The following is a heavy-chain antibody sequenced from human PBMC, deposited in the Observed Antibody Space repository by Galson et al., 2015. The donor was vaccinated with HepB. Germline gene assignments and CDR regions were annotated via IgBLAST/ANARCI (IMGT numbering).Heavy chain of an antibody. J-gene: IGHJ4*02. Sequence: SVKVSCKASGGTFKNYDISWVRQAPGQGLEWMGGITPIFATANYAQKFQGRVTITADESTSTAYMELRSLTSEDTAVYYCARVFSEEPKFQYFFYWNQGTLVTVSS. CDR1: GGTFKNYD. CDR3: ARVFSEEPKFQYFFY. D-gene: IGHD3-9*01. CDR2: ITPIFATA. V-gene: IGHV1-69*13.